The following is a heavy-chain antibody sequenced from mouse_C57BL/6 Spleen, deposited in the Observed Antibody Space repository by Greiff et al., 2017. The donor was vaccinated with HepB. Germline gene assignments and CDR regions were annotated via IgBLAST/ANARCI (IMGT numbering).Heavy chain of an antibody. Sequence: VQLKESGAELVKPGASVKLSCTASGFNIKDYYMHWVKQRTEQGLEWIGRIDPEDGETKYAPKFQGKATITADTSSNTAYLQLSSLTSEDTAVYYCARWGSTMVTTRYFDVWGTGTTVTVSS. J-gene: IGHJ1*03. D-gene: IGHD2-1*01. CDR3: ARWGSTMVTTRYFDV. V-gene: IGHV14-2*01. CDR1: GFNIKDYY. CDR2: IDPEDGET.